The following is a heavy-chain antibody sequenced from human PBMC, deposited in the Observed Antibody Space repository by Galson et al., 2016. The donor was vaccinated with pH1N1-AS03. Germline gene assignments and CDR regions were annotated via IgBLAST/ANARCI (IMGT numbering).Heavy chain of an antibody. CDR3: ARQVRDGYNAYCDY. Sequence: QSGAEVTKPGESLKISCKTSGYIFTSYWVAWVRHMPGKGLEWMGIIYPGDSDTRYSPSFQGQVTISAARSINTAYLQWSSLMASDTAIYYCARQVRDGYNAYCDYWGQGILVTVSS. D-gene: IGHD5-24*01. CDR2: IYPGDSDT. J-gene: IGHJ4*02. CDR1: GYIFTSYW. V-gene: IGHV5-51*01.